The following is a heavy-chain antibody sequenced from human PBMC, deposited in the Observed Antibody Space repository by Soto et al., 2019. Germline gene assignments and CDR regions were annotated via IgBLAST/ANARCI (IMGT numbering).Heavy chain of an antibody. CDR2: ISSGSRTI. D-gene: IGHD3-16*01. V-gene: IGHV3-48*02. J-gene: IGHJ6*02. CDR1: GFTFSSYS. CDR3: ARDWRLGMGSYFGMGD. Sequence: EVQLVESGGNWVQPGGSLRLSCAASGFTFSSYSMNCVRQAPGKGLEWVAYISSGSRTINYADSVKGRFTISRDNANNSLYLQMNSLREEDTAVYFCARDWRLGMGSYFGMGDWGQGTTVTVSS.